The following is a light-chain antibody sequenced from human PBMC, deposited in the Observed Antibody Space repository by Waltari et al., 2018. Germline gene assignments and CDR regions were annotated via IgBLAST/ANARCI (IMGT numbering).Light chain of an antibody. CDR2: GNN. CDR1: SSNIGADSD. CDR3: QSYDSSLIASV. J-gene: IGLJ2*01. V-gene: IGLV1-40*01. Sequence: QSGLTQPPSVSGAPGQSVTISCTGTSSNIGADSDVHCYQVLPGTAPKLLIFGNNHRPSGVPDRFSGSKSGTSASLAITGLQAEDEADYYCQSYDSSLIASVFGGGTKLTVL.